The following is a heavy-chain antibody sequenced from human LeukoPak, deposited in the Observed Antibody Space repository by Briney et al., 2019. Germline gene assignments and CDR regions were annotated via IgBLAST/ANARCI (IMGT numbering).Heavy chain of an antibody. D-gene: IGHD4-11*01. CDR2: LIPLFGRA. Sequence: GASVKVSCKASGGTLRNYAISWVRQAPGQGLEWIGGLIPLFGRAEYAQKFQGRVTITADEPTNTAYMELNFLRSEDTAVYYCASPKENSDYYFDSWGQGTLVAVSA. CDR1: GGTLRNYA. V-gene: IGHV1-69*13. J-gene: IGHJ4*02. CDR3: ASPKENSDYYFDS.